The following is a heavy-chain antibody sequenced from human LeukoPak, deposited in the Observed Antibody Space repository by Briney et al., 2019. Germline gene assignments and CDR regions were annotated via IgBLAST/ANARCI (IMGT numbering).Heavy chain of an antibody. CDR3: AKAPRLRVNYFDY. V-gene: IGHV3-23*01. CDR2: ISGRGGST. Sequence: PGGSLSLSCAASGFTFSSYAMSWVRQAPGKGLEWVSAISGRGGSTYYADSVKGRFTISRDNSKNTLYLQMNSLRAEDTAVYYCAKAPRLRVNYFDYWGQGTLVTVSS. J-gene: IGHJ4*02. D-gene: IGHD4-17*01. CDR1: GFTFSSYA.